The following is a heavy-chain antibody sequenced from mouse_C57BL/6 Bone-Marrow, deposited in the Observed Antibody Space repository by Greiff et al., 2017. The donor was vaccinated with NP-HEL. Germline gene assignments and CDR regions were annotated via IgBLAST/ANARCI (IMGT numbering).Heavy chain of an antibody. J-gene: IGHJ4*01. V-gene: IGHV1-9*01. CDR3: AIGDGLRDYYAMDY. Sequence: QVQLQQSGAELMKPGASVKLSCKATGYTFTGYWIEWVKQRPGHGLEWIGEILPGSGSTNYNEKFKGKATFTADTSSNTAYMQLSSLTTEDSAIYYCAIGDGLRDYYAMDYWGQGTSVTVSS. CDR2: ILPGSGST. D-gene: IGHD2-4*01. CDR1: GYTFTGYW.